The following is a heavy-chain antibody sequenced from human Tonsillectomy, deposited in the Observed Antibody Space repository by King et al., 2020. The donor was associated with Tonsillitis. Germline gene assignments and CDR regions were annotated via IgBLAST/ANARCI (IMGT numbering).Heavy chain of an antibody. CDR1: GFTFGDYT. J-gene: IGHJ4*02. CDR2: IRSKAYGGTT. CDR3: TRVVDTAMGHIDY. V-gene: IGHV3-49*03. Sequence: VQLVESGGGLVQPGRSLRLSCPASGFTFGDYTMSWFRQAPGKGLEWVGFIRSKAYGGTTEYAASVKGRFTISRDDSKSIAYLQMNSLKTEDTAVYYCTRVVDTAMGHIDYCGQGTLVTVSS. D-gene: IGHD5-18*01.